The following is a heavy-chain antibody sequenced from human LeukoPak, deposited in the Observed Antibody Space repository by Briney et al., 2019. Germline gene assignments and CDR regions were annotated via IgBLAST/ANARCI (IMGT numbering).Heavy chain of an antibody. Sequence: GGSLRLSCAASGFTFSSYAMSWVRQAPGKGLEWVSAISGSGGSTYYADSVKGRFTISRDNSKNTLYLQMNSLRAEDTAVYYCAKATGLLWFGELIGYWGQGTLVTVSS. CDR2: ISGSGGST. J-gene: IGHJ4*02. CDR1: GFTFSSYA. V-gene: IGHV3-23*01. CDR3: AKATGLLWFGELIGY. D-gene: IGHD3-10*01.